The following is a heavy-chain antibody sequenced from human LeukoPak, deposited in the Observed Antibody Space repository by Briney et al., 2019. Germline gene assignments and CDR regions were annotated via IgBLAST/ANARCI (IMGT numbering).Heavy chain of an antibody. D-gene: IGHD6-19*01. J-gene: IGHJ3*02. CDR2: ISSSSSTI. CDR3: ARKGWYAAFDI. Sequence: SGGSLRLSCAASGFTFSSYSMNWVRQAPGKGLGWVSYISSSSSTIYYADSVKGRFTISRDNAKNSLYLQMNSLRAEDTAVYYCARKGWYAAFDIWGQGTMVTVSS. CDR1: GFTFSSYS. V-gene: IGHV3-48*01.